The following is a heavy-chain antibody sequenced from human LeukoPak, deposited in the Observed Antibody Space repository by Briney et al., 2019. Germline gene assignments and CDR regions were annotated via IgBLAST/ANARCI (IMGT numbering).Heavy chain of an antibody. D-gene: IGHD6-19*01. J-gene: IGHJ5*02. CDR1: GFTFSSYG. Sequence: PGRSLRLSCAASGFTFSSYGMHWVRQAPGKGLEWVAVIWYDGSDKYYADSVKGRFTISRDNSKNTLYLQMNSLRVEDTAVYYGARVLGDSGWYLGWFDPWGQGTLVTVSS. CDR2: IWYDGSDK. V-gene: IGHV3-33*01. CDR3: ARVLGDSGWYLGWFDP.